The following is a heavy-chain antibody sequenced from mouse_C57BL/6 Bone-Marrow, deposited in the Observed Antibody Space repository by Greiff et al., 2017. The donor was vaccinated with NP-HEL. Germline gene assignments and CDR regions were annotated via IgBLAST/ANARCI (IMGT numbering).Heavy chain of an antibody. CDR1: GFTFSDYG. V-gene: IGHV5-17*01. J-gene: IGHJ2*01. CDR2: ISSGSSTI. Sequence: DVKLVESGGGLVKPGGSLKLSCAASGFTFSDYGMHWVRQAPEKGLEWVAYISSGSSTIYYADTVKGRFTISRDNAKNTLFLQMTSLRSEDTAMYYCARRTGGYYFDYWGRGTTLTVSS. CDR3: ARRTGGYYFDY.